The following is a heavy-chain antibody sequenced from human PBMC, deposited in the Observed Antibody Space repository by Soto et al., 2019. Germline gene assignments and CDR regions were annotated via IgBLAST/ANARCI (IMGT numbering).Heavy chain of an antibody. CDR3: ASSLLVGYGLEGERD. J-gene: IGHJ4*02. Sequence: QVQLVQSGAEVKKPGASVKVSCKASGYTFTSYGISWVRQAPGQGLEWMGWISAYNGNTNYAQKLQGRVTMTTATATSTAYMELRSLRSDDTAVYYCASSLLVGYGLEGERDWGQGTLVTVSS. V-gene: IGHV1-18*01. CDR2: ISAYNGNT. D-gene: IGHD5-18*01. CDR1: GYTFTSYG.